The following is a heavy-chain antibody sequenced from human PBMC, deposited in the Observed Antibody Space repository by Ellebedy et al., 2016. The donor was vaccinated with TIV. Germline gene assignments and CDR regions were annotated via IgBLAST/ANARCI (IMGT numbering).Heavy chain of an antibody. V-gene: IGHV7-4-1*02. CDR2: INTNTGNP. CDR1: GYSFTNYP. Sequence: AASVKVSCKASGYSFTNYPISWVRQAPGQGLEWMGWINTNTGNPTYAQGLTGRFVFSLDTSPTTAHLQISSLKAEDTAFYYCARLEIPTFGTVNGRMTGSWIDPWGQGTLVTVSS. D-gene: IGHD5-24*01. CDR3: ARLEIPTFGTVNGRMTGSWIDP. J-gene: IGHJ5*02.